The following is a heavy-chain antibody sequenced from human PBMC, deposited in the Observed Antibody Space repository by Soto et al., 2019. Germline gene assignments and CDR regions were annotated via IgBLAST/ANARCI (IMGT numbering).Heavy chain of an antibody. J-gene: IGHJ4*02. CDR1: GGTFSSYA. D-gene: IGHD3-22*01. V-gene: IGHV1-69*13. Sequence: SVKVSCKASGGTFSSYAISWVRQAPGQGLEWMGGIIPIFGTANYAQKFQGRVTITADESTSTAYMELSSLRSEDTAVYYCARGDYYDSSGYYYVPFDYWGQGTLVTVSS. CDR3: ARGDYYDSSGYYYVPFDY. CDR2: IIPIFGTA.